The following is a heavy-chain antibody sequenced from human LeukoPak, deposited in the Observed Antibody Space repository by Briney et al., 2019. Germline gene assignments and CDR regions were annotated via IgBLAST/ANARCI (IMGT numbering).Heavy chain of an antibody. D-gene: IGHD6-25*01. V-gene: IGHV1-2*02. J-gene: IGHJ4*02. CDR3: ARDVQGQRLKDY. CDR1: GYTFTGYY. CDR2: INPNSGGT. Sequence: GASVKVSCKASGYTFTGYYMHWVRQAPGQGLEWMGWINPNSGGTNYAQKFQGRVTMTRDTSISTAYMEPSRVGSDDTAVYYCARDVQGQRLKDYWGQGTLVTVSS.